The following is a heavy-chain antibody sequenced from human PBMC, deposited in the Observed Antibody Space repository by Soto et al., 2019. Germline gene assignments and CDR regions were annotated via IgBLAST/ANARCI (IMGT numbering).Heavy chain of an antibody. Sequence: QVHLVESGGGVVQPGRSLRLSCADSGFTFTDYGMHWVRQAPGKGLEWVAVISYDGSNKNYADSVKGRFTITRDNSKNTLYLQMNSLRAEDTAVYYCAKDTYYHDSSGYYVFDYWGQGPLVTVSS. D-gene: IGHD3-22*01. CDR1: GFTFTDYG. CDR3: AKDTYYHDSSGYYVFDY. J-gene: IGHJ4*02. V-gene: IGHV3-30*18. CDR2: ISYDGSNK.